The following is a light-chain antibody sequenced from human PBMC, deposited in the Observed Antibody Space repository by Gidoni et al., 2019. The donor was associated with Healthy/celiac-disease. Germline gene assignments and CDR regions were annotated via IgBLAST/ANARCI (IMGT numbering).Light chain of an antibody. CDR3: QQRSNWPIT. J-gene: IGKJ5*01. CDR2: DAS. CDR1: QCVSSY. V-gene: IGKV3-11*01. Sequence: IVFSQSPATLSLSPGNRATLSCRASQCVSSYLAWYQQKPGQAPGLLLYDASNRPTGTPARFSGSGSATDFTLTISSLEPEDFAVYYCQQRSNWPITFGQGTRLEIK.